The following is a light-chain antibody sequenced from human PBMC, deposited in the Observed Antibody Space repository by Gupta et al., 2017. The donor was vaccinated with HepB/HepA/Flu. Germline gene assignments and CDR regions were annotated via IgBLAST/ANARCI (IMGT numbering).Light chain of an antibody. V-gene: IGKV3-15*01. CDR1: QSISNN. J-gene: IGKJ4*01. CDR3: QQYNNWPHT. CDR2: GAS. Sequence: IVMTQSPATLSVSPGERATLSCRASQSISNNLAWYQQKPGQTPRLFIYGASTRATGIPARFSGSGSGTEFTLAITSLQSEDFAVYHCQQYNNWPHTFGRGTKVEIK.